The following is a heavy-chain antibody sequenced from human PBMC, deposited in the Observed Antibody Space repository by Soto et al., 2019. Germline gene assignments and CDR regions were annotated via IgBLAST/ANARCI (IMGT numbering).Heavy chain of an antibody. Sequence: PSETLSLTCTVPGGSISSSNYYWGWIRQPPGKGLEWIGSIYYSGSTHYNPSLKSRVTISVDTSKNQFSLKLTSVTAADTAVYSGAGHRGTISLSAYWGQGTLVTVSS. J-gene: IGHJ4*02. D-gene: IGHD3-3*01. CDR3: AGHRGTISLSAY. V-gene: IGHV4-39*01. CDR1: GGSISSSNYY. CDR2: IYYSGST.